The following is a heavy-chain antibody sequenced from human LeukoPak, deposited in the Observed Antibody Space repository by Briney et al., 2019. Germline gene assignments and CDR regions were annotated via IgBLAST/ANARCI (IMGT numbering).Heavy chain of an antibody. CDR2: IKQDGSEK. V-gene: IGHV3-7*03. D-gene: IGHD3-10*01. Sequence: PGGSLRLSCVASGFTLSTYWMSWVRQAPGKGLEWVANIKQDGSEKYYGDSLKGRFTISRDNARNSLYLQMNSLRAEDTAVYYCARDSVVRGAPEFDYWGQGTLVTVSS. J-gene: IGHJ4*02. CDR3: ARDSVVRGAPEFDY. CDR1: GFTLSTYW.